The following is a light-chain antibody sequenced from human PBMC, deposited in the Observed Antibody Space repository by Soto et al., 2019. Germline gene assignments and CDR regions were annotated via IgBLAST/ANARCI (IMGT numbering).Light chain of an antibody. CDR1: QGISNY. J-gene: IGKJ1*01. CDR3: QQYNSYS. CDR2: HAS. Sequence: DIQMTQSPSSLSASVGDRVTITCRASQGISNYLAWFQQKPGTAPKVLIYHASNLQSGVPSRFSGSGSGTEFTLTISSLRPDDFATYSCQQYNSYSFGQGPKVDIK. V-gene: IGKV1-16*01.